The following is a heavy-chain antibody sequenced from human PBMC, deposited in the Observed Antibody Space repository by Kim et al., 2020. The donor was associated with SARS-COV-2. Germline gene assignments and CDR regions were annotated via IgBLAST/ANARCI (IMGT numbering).Heavy chain of an antibody. D-gene: IGHD3-3*01. CDR3: ATNTGPRFFGL. CDR2: IKVDGSEK. V-gene: IGHV3-7*01. J-gene: IGHJ4*02. Sequence: GGSLRLSCAASGFTFSSYWMSWVRQAPGKGLEWVAGIKVDGSEKYYVDSVKGRFTISRDNAKNSLYLQMNSLRAEDTAVYYCATNTGPRFFGLWGQGTLGTVSS. CDR1: GFTFSSYW.